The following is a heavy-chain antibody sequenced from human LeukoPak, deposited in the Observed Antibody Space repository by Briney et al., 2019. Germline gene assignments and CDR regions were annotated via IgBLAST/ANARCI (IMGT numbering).Heavy chain of an antibody. CDR2: ISSASNTI. V-gene: IGHV3-48*01. D-gene: IGHD3-10*01. Sequence: GGSLRLSCAASGFTFSSYSTNWVRHAPAKGLERVSYISSASNTIYYANSVKGRFTISRDNAKNSLYLQMNSLRAEDTAMYYCARDGWFGDYNWFDPWGQGTLVTVSS. CDR3: ARDGWFGDYNWFDP. CDR1: GFTFSSYS. J-gene: IGHJ5*02.